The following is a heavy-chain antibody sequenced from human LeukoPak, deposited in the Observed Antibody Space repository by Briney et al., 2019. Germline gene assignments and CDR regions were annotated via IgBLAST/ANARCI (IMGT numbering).Heavy chain of an antibody. CDR1: GYTFTSYD. D-gene: IGHD5-12*01. V-gene: IGHV1-8*01. CDR2: MNPNSGNT. Sequence: ASVKVSCKASGYTFTSYDINWVRRATGQGLEWMGWMNPNSGNTGYAQKFQGRVTMTRNTSISTAYMELSSLRSEDTAVYYCARGGYSGYDYYFDYWGQGTLVTVSS. J-gene: IGHJ4*02. CDR3: ARGGYSGYDYYFDY.